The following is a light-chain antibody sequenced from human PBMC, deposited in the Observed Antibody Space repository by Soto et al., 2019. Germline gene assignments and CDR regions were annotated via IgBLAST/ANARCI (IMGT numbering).Light chain of an antibody. V-gene: IGLV2-14*01. J-gene: IGLJ1*01. CDR1: SSDVGGYNS. CDR3: SSFTSSITYV. CDR2: DVT. Sequence: QSVLTQPASVSGSPGQSITISCTGTSSDVGGYNSVPWYRQDPGKAPKLMIYDVTNRPSGVSNRFSGSKSGNTAALTIFGLQAEDEADYYCSSFTSSITYVFGTETKGTVL.